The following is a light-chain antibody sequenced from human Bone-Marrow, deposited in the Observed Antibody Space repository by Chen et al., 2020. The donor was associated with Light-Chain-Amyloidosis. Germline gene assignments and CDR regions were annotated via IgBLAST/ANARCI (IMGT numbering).Light chain of an antibody. CDR3: SSYTITNTLV. CDR2: EVT. J-gene: IGLJ1*01. V-gene: IGLV2-14*01. Sequence: QSALTQPASVSGSPGQSITIPCTGTSSDVGGDNHVSWYQQHPDKAPQLMIYEVTNRPSWVPVRFSGSTSDNTASLTISGLQTEDEADDFGSSYTITNTLVFGGGTRVTVL. CDR1: SSDVGGDNH.